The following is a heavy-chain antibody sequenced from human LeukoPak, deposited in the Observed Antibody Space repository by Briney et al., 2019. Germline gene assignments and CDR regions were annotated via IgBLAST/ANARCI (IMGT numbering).Heavy chain of an antibody. CDR1: GGSFSGYF. CDR3: ASSFYYDSRDY. V-gene: IGHV4-34*01. CDR2: ITPSGST. Sequence: SETLSLTCVVYGGSFSGYFWSWIRQPPGKGLEWIGEITPSGSTNYNPSLKSRVSTSIDTSKKKLSLRLTSVTAADSAVYYCASSFYYDSRDYWGQGTLVTVSS. J-gene: IGHJ4*02. D-gene: IGHD3-22*01.